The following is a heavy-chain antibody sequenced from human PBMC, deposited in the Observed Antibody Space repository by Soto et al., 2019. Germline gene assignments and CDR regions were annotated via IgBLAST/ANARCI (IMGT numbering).Heavy chain of an antibody. D-gene: IGHD6-19*01. CDR2: IYYSGST. Sequence: WETLSLTGSVSGGSINSSSYFWGWVRQPPGKGLEWIGSIYYSGSTYYNPSLRSRVTISVDTSKNQFSLKLSSVTAADTAVFYCARHYSSGSRNWFDPWGQGTLVTVSS. J-gene: IGHJ5*02. CDR1: GGSINSSSYF. CDR3: ARHYSSGSRNWFDP. V-gene: IGHV4-39*01.